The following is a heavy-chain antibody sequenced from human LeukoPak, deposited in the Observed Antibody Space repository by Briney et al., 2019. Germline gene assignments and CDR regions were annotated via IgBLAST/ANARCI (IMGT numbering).Heavy chain of an antibody. D-gene: IGHD2-2*01. CDR3: ARRLTQYDCFDP. V-gene: IGHV6-1*01. CDR2: TYYRSTWYN. J-gene: IGHJ5*02. Sequence: SQTLSLTFAISGDSVSSNSVTWYWIRQSPSRGLEWLGRTYYRSTWYNDYAVSVRGRITVNPDTSKNQFSLHLNSVTPEDTAVYYCARRLTQYDCFDPWGQGILVTVSS. CDR1: GDSVSSNSVT.